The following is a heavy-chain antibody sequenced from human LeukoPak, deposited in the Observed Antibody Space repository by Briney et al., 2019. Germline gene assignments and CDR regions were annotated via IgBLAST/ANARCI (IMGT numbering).Heavy chain of an antibody. CDR1: GYSISCSNW. V-gene: IGHV4-28*05. J-gene: IGHJ5*02. CDR3: ARISPDGAAAGNAFDP. CDR2: IYYSGSI. D-gene: IGHD6-13*01. Sequence: SETLSLTCAVSGYSISCSNWWGWIRQPPGKGLEWIGYIYYSGSIYYNPSLKSRVTMSVDTSKNQFSLKLSSVTAVDTAVYYCARISPDGAAAGNAFDPWGQGTLVTVSS.